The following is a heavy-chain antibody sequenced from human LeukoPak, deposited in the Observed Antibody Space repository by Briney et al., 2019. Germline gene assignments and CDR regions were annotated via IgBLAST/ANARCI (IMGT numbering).Heavy chain of an antibody. Sequence: SVKVSCRASGGTFSSYAISWVRQAPGQGLEWMGGIIPIFGTANYAQKFQGRVTITADESTSTAYMELSSLRSEDTAVYYCARVPFWSGSPFDYWGQGTLVTVSS. CDR1: GGTFSSYA. CDR2: IIPIFGTA. J-gene: IGHJ4*02. V-gene: IGHV1-69*13. D-gene: IGHD3-3*01. CDR3: ARVPFWSGSPFDY.